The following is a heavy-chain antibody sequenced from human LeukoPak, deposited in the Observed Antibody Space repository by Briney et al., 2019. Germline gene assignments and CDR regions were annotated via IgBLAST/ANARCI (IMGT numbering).Heavy chain of an antibody. J-gene: IGHJ4*02. D-gene: IGHD2-15*01. Sequence: PGGSLRPSCAASGFTFSSYAMSWVRQAPGKGLEWVSAISGSGGSTYYADSVKGRFTISRDNSKNTLYLQMNSLRAEDTAVYYCAKGRLCSGGSCYPYYFDYWGQGTLVTVSS. CDR2: ISGSGGST. CDR1: GFTFSSYA. V-gene: IGHV3-23*01. CDR3: AKGRLCSGGSCYPYYFDY.